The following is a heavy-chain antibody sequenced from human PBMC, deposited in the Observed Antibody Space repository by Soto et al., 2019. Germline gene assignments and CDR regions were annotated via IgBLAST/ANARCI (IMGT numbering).Heavy chain of an antibody. D-gene: IGHD6-13*01. CDR2: MNPNSGNT. Sequence: GXSVKVSCKASVYTFTSYDINWVRQATGQGLEWMGWMNPNSGNTGYAQKFQGRVTMTRNTSISTAYMELSSLRSEDTAVYYCARALSSSWYSDAFDIWGQGTMVTVSS. J-gene: IGHJ3*02. V-gene: IGHV1-8*01. CDR3: ARALSSSWYSDAFDI. CDR1: VYTFTSYD.